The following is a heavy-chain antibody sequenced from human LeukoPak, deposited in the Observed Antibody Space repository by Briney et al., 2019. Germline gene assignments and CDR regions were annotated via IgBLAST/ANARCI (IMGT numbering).Heavy chain of an antibody. V-gene: IGHV3-30*02. J-gene: IGHJ4*02. CDR3: AKLQYLEDRPYPPFAY. CDR2: IWYDGGNK. D-gene: IGHD6-6*01. CDR1: GFTFSSYG. Sequence: GGSLRLSCAASGFTFSSYGMHWGRQAPGKGLEWVAVIWYDGGNKYYADSVKGRFTISRDNSKDTLYLQMNSQRAEATAVYYCAKLQYLEDRPYPPFAYWGQGTMVTVSS.